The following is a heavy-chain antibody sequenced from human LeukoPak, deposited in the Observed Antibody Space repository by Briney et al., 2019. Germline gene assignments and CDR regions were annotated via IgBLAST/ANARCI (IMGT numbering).Heavy chain of an antibody. CDR3: ARANQNHFDY. CDR2: IYYSGST. V-gene: IGHV4-31*03. Sequence: SETLSLTCTVSGGSIGSGGYYWSWIRQHPGKGLEWIGYIYYSGSTYYNPSLKSRVTISVDTSKNQFSLKLSSVTAADTAVYYCARANQNHFDYWGQGTLVTVSS. J-gene: IGHJ4*02. CDR1: GGSIGSGGYY. D-gene: IGHD1-14*01.